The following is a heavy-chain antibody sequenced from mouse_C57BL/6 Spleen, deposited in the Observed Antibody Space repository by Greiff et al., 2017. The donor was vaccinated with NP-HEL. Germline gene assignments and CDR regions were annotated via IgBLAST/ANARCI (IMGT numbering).Heavy chain of an antibody. V-gene: IGHV1-64*01. CDR2: IHPNSGST. Sequence: QVQLQQPGAELVKPGASVKLSCKASGYTFTSYWMHWVKQRPGQGLEWIGMIHPNSGSTNYNEKFKSKATLTVDKSSSTAYMQLSSLTSEDSAVYDCARSGTGTGGEYYYAMDYWGQGTSVTVSS. D-gene: IGHD4-1*01. J-gene: IGHJ4*01. CDR3: ARSGTGTGGEYYYAMDY. CDR1: GYTFTSYW.